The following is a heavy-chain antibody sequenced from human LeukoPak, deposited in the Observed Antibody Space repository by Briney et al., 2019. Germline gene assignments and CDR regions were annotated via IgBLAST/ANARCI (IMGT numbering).Heavy chain of an antibody. J-gene: IGHJ4*02. V-gene: IGHV1-18*01. D-gene: IGHD1-14*01. CDR2: ISAYNGNT. CDR1: GCTFTSYG. Sequence: ASVKVSCKASGCTFTSYGISWVRQAPGQGLEWMGWISAYNGNTNYAQKLQGRVTMTTDTSTSTAYMELRSLRSDDTAVYYCARGSRYTKAHYFDYWGQGTLVTVSS. CDR3: ARGSRYTKAHYFDY.